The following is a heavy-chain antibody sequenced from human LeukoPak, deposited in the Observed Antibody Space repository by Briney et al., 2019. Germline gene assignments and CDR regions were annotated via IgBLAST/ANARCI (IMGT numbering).Heavy chain of an antibody. D-gene: IGHD2-21*02. V-gene: IGHV3-23*01. CDR1: GFTFSSYA. Sequence: GGSLRLSCAASGFTFSSYAMSRVRQAPGKGLEWVSAISGSGGSTYYADSVKGRFTISRDNSKNTLYLQMNSLRAEDTAVYYCAKDCGGDCYSDPIDYWGQGTLVTVPS. CDR2: ISGSGGST. CDR3: AKDCGGDCYSDPIDY. J-gene: IGHJ4*02.